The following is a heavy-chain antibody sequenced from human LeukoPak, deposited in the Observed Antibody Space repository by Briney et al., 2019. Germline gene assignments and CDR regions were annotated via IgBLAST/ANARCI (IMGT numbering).Heavy chain of an antibody. Sequence: GGSLRLSCAASGFTFSSYNMNWVRQAPGKGLEWVSYISSSSSTIYYADSVKGRFTISRDNAKNSLYLQMNSLRAEDTAVYYCAREGVAATSYYYYMDVWGKGTTVTISS. D-gene: IGHD2-15*01. CDR1: GFTFSSYN. J-gene: IGHJ6*03. CDR2: ISSSSSTI. V-gene: IGHV3-48*01. CDR3: AREGVAATSYYYYMDV.